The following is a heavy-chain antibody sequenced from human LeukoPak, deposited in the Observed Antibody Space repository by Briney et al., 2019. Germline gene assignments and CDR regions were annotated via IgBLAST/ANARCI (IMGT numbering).Heavy chain of an antibody. CDR2: ISSSSYT. V-gene: IGHV3-11*06. CDR1: GFTVSSNY. CDR3: ARSGGYSYGYFDY. D-gene: IGHD5-18*01. J-gene: IGHJ4*02. Sequence: GGSLRLSCAASGFTVSSNYMSWIRQAPGKGLEWVSYISSSSYTNYADSVKGRFTISRDNAKNSLYLQMNSLRAEDTAVYYCARSGGYSYGYFDYWGQGTLVTVFS.